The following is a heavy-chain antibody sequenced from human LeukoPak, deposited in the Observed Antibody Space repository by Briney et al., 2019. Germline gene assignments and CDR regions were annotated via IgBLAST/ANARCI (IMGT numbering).Heavy chain of an antibody. CDR2: ISAYNGNT. CDR1: GYTFTSYG. Sequence: ASVKVSCKTSGYTFTSYGISWVRQAPGQGLEWMGWISAYNGNTNYAQKLQGRVTMTTDTSASTAYMELRSLRSDDTAVYYCARDHSYCSSTSCLVDYWGQGTLVTVSS. CDR3: ARDHSYCSSTSCLVDY. J-gene: IGHJ4*02. V-gene: IGHV1-18*01. D-gene: IGHD2-2*01.